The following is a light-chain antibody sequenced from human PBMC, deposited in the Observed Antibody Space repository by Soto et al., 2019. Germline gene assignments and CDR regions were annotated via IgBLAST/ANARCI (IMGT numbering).Light chain of an antibody. CDR3: CSYAGSSTPVV. CDR1: SSDVGSYNL. CDR2: EGS. J-gene: IGLJ2*01. V-gene: IGLV2-23*01. Sequence: QSALTQPASVSGSPGQSITISCTGTSSDVGSYNLVSWYQQHPGKAPKLMIYEGSKWPSGVSHRFSGSKSGNTASLTISGLQAEDEADYYCCSYAGSSTPVVFGGGTKVTVL.